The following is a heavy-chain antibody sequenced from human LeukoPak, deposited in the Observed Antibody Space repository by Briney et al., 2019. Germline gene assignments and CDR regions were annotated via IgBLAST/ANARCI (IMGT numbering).Heavy chain of an antibody. Sequence: SGPALVKPTQTLSLTCTFSGFSLSTNGMSVTWVRQPPGKALEWLARIDWDDDKYYSASLKTRLTISKDTSKNQVVLTMTNMDPVDTATYYCARCIAATGTVDYWGQGALVTVSS. CDR2: IDWDDDK. CDR1: GFSLSTNGMS. CDR3: ARCIAATGTVDY. D-gene: IGHD6-13*01. J-gene: IGHJ4*02. V-gene: IGHV2-70*11.